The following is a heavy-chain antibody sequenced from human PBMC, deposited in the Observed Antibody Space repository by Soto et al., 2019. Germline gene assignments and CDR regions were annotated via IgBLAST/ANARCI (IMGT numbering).Heavy chain of an antibody. D-gene: IGHD3-16*01. CDR1: GESVSDSY. J-gene: IGHJ2*01. V-gene: IGHV4-34*01. CDR2: INPSKGA. Sequence: QAHLQQWGAGLVRPSETLSLTCAVYGESVSDSYWTWIRRSPGRGLEWLGEINPSKGATYNPSLKRRVSISLDTSKRQLALKLFSATAADTAVYYCARGVMEGAFKGGRRSYYWFLDLWCRGTLVAVSS. CDR3: ARGVMEGAFKGGRRSYYWFLDL.